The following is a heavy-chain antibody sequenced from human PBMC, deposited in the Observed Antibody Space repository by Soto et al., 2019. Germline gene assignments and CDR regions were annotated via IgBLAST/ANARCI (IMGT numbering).Heavy chain of an antibody. J-gene: IGHJ4*02. D-gene: IGHD3-10*01. Sequence: QVQLVESGGGVVQPGRSLRLSCAASGFTFSSYAMHWVRQAPGKGLEWVAVISYDGSNKYYADSVKGRFTISRDNSKHTLYLHMNSLRAEDPAVYYCARDPMGRYYGSGSYYFDYWGQGTLVTVSS. V-gene: IGHV3-30-3*01. CDR2: ISYDGSNK. CDR1: GFTFSSYA. CDR3: ARDPMGRYYGSGSYYFDY.